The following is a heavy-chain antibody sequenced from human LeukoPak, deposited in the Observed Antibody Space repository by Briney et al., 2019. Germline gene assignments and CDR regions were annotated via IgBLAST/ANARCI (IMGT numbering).Heavy chain of an antibody. D-gene: IGHD5-18*01. CDR3: ARDAVDTANAV. CDR1: GFTFTTYW. V-gene: IGHV3-74*01. Sequence: GGSLRLSCAASGFTFTTYWMHWVRQAPGKGLVWVSHINSDGSITSYADSVKGRFTISRDNAKNTLYPQMNSLRAEDTAVYYCARDAVDTANAVWGQGTTVTVSS. CDR2: INSDGSIT. J-gene: IGHJ6*02.